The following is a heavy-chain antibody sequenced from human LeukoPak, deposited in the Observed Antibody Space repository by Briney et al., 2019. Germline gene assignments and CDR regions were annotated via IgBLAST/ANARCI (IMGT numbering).Heavy chain of an antibody. CDR1: GYSFSGYA. V-gene: IGHV1-18*04. J-gene: IGHJ2*01. CDR3: ARPGTSYGDYGWYFDL. D-gene: IGHD4-17*01. Sequence: ASVKVSCKASGYSFSGYAISWVQQAPGQGLEWMGRISAYSGDTKYAQNFQGRLTMTTDTSTSTAYMELRSLRSDDTAVYFCARPGTSYGDYGWYFDLWGRGTLVTVSS. CDR2: ISAYSGDT.